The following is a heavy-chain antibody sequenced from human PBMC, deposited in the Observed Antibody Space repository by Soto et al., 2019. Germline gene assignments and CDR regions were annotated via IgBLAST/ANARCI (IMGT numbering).Heavy chain of an antibody. Sequence: SETLSLTCTVSGSDITTYYWSWLRQSPGKGLEWIGHIYDTGSTTYNPSLKSRVTISVDTSNKQFSLRLTSVTAADTAVYYCARCPIDHNWFDPWGQGTLVTVS. V-gene: IGHV4-59*01. D-gene: IGHD3-9*01. CDR3: ARCPIDHNWFDP. CDR2: IYDTGST. J-gene: IGHJ5*02. CDR1: GSDITTYY.